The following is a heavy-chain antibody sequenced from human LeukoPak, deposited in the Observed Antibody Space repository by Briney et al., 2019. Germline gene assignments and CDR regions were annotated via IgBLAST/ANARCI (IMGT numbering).Heavy chain of an antibody. Sequence: GGSLRLSCAASGFTFDDYAMHWVRQAPGKGLEWASGISWNSGSIGCADSVKGRFTISRDNAKNSLYLQMNSLRAEDTALYYCAKDDHYYGMDVWGQGTTVTVSS. V-gene: IGHV3-9*01. J-gene: IGHJ6*02. CDR3: AKDDHYYGMDV. CDR2: ISWNSGSI. CDR1: GFTFDDYA.